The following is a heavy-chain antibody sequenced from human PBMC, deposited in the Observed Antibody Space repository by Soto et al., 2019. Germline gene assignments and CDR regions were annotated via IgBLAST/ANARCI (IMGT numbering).Heavy chain of an antibody. CDR2: SRRSSTLL. CDR1: GFTFSDYS. D-gene: IGHD3-22*01. Sequence: EVQLVESGGGLVKPGGSLRLSCAASGFTFSDYSMNWVRQAPGKGLEWVSSSRRSSTLLYYADSVKGRFTISRDTAKNALSLQMHSLRAEDKAVYYCAREYYYESTGWLRAFDYGGQGTLVTVSS. CDR3: AREYYYESTGWLRAFDY. J-gene: IGHJ4*02. V-gene: IGHV3-21*06.